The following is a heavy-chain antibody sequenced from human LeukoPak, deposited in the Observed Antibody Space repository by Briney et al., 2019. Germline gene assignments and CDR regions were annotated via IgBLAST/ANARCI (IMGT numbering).Heavy chain of an antibody. Sequence: GASVKVSCKASGYTFTSYYMHWVRQAPGQGLEWMGIINPSGGSTSYAQKYQGRVTMTRDTSTSTVYMELSSLRSEDTAVYHCARQDDYSTTIFGVVDLGFDPWGQRTLVTVSS. CDR2: INPSGGST. V-gene: IGHV1-46*01. CDR1: GYTFTSYY. D-gene: IGHD3-3*01. CDR3: ARQDDYSTTIFGVVDLGFDP. J-gene: IGHJ5*02.